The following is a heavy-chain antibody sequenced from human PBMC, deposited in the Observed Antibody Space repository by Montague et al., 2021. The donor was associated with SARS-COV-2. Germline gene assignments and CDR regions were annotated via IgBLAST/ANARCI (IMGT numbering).Heavy chain of an antibody. Sequence: SRRLSCAASGFTFSSYGMHWVRQAPGKGLEWVAVISYDGSNKYYADSVKGRFTISRDNSKNTLYLQMNSLRAEDTAVYYCAKDRQYCSSTSCYNYGYYYYYMDVWGKGTTVTVSS. V-gene: IGHV3-30*18. CDR3: AKDRQYCSSTSCYNYGYYYYYMDV. J-gene: IGHJ6*03. D-gene: IGHD2-2*02. CDR1: GFTFSSYG. CDR2: ISYDGSNK.